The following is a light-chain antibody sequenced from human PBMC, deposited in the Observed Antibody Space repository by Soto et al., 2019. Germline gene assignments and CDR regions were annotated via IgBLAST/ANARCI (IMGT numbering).Light chain of an antibody. CDR2: KAS. CDR1: QSISSW. J-gene: IGKJ1*01. CDR3: QQYNSYPCT. Sequence: DIPMTQSPSTLTASVGDRVTITCRASQSISSWLAWYHQKPGTAPKLLIYKASSLESGVPSRFSGSGSGTEFTLTISSLQPDDFATNYCQQYNSYPCTFGQGTKVEIK. V-gene: IGKV1-5*03.